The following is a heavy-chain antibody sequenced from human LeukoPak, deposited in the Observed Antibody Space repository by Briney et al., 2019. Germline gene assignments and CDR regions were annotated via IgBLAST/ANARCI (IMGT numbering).Heavy chain of an antibody. D-gene: IGHD3-3*01. J-gene: IGHJ6*03. Sequence: GGSLRLSCAASGFTFSSYGMHWVRQAPGKGLEWVAFIRYDGSNKYYADSVKGRFTISRDNSKNTLYLQMNSLRAEDTAVYYCARGSGVAYYYYSMDVWGKGTTVTISS. V-gene: IGHV3-30*02. CDR3: ARGSGVAYYYYSMDV. CDR1: GFTFSSYG. CDR2: IRYDGSNK.